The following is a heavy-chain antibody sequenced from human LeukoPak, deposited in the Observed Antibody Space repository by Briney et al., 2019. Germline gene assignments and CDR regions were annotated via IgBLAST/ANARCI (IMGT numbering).Heavy chain of an antibody. Sequence: SETLSLTCIVSGDSISSSTYYWAWIRQPPGKGLEWIGSISHTGTTYYKPSLKSQVTISVDASKSQFSLRLSSVTAADTAMYYCARRNNYFDYWGQGTPVTVSS. J-gene: IGHJ4*02. CDR3: ARRNNYFDY. CDR1: GDSISSSTYY. V-gene: IGHV4-39*01. CDR2: ISHTGTT.